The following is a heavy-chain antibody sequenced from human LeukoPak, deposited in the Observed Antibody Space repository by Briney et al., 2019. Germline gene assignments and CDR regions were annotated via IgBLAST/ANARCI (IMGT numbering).Heavy chain of an antibody. CDR2: IYSGGTT. CDR3: AKEPLQGYCYDSSGYYDY. J-gene: IGHJ4*02. D-gene: IGHD3-22*01. Sequence: GVSLTLSSSASRFNFYSYSMTRHPHAPGHGREGCSLIYSGGTTYYAESVKGRFTISRDKYKNTLYLQMNSLRAEDTAVYYCAKEPLQGYCYDSSGYYDYWGQGTLVTVSS. CDR1: RFNFYSYS. V-gene: IGHV3-66*01.